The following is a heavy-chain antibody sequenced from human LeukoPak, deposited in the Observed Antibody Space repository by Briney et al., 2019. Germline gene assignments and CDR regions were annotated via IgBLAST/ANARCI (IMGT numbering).Heavy chain of an antibody. V-gene: IGHV4-59*01. CDR1: GGSISSYY. Sequence: SETLSLTCTVSGGSISSYYWSWIRQPPGKGLEWIGYIYYSGSTNYNPSLKSRVTISVDTSKNQFSLKLSSVTAADTAVYYCARASGLLWFGELVGSPYCYYYMDVWGKGTTVTVSS. CDR3: ARASGLLWFGELVGSPYCYYYMDV. D-gene: IGHD3-10*01. CDR2: IYYSGST. J-gene: IGHJ6*03.